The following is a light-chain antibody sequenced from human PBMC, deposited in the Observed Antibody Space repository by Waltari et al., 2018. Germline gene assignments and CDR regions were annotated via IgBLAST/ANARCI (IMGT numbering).Light chain of an antibody. CDR1: SSDIGDYDR. Sequence: QAALTQSPSVSGSPGQSITISCTGTSSDIGDYDRVPWFQQDPGKAPKLMIYEVNKRPSGVSDRFSGSKSGNTASLTISGLQAEDEADYHCSSYASSTTNYIFGAGTRLTVL. CDR2: EVN. V-gene: IGLV2-14*01. CDR3: SSYASSTTNYI. J-gene: IGLJ1*01.